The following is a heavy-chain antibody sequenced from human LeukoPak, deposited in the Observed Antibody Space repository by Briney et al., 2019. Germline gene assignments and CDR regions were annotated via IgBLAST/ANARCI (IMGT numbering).Heavy chain of an antibody. D-gene: IGHD3-10*01. CDR1: DGAIAGYS. V-gene: IGHV4-59*12. J-gene: IGHJ4*02. CDR2: IYYSGDT. CDR3: ARGPVGELSLDY. Sequence: SETLSLTCTVSDGAIAGYSWSWIRQPPGKGLEWIGYIYYSGDTNYNPSLQSRVTVSVDTSKNQFSLKLSSVTAADTAVYYCARGPVGELSLDYWGQGTLVTVSS.